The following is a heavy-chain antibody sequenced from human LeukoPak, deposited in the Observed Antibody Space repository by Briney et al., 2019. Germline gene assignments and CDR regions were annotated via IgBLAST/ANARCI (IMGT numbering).Heavy chain of an antibody. CDR3: VREYYYDFPQ. D-gene: IGHD3-3*01. CDR2: SRAKIDSYTT. CDR1: GFTFSDHY. V-gene: IGHV3-72*01. Sequence: GGSLRLSRAASGFTFSDHYMDWVRQAPGKGLEWVGRSRAKIDSYTTEYAASVKGRFTISRDESENTLYLHMNSLKTEDTAVYYCVREYYYDFPQWGQGTLVTVSS. J-gene: IGHJ4*02.